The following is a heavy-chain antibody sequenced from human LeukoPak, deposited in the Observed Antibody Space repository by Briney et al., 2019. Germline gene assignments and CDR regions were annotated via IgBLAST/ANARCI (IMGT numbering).Heavy chain of an antibody. D-gene: IGHD3-3*01. CDR1: GYTFTSYG. CDR2: ISAYNGNT. J-gene: IGHJ6*02. V-gene: IGHV1-18*01. CDR3: ARAINLITIFGVVTPRGMDV. Sequence: ASVTVSCTASGYTFTSYGISWVRQAPGQGLEWMGWISAYNGNTNYAQKLQGRVTMTTDTSTSTAYMELRSLRSDDTAVYYCARAINLITIFGVVTPRGMDVWGQGTTVTVSS.